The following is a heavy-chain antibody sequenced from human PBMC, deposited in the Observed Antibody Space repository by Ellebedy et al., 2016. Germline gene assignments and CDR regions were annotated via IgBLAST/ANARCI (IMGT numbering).Heavy chain of an antibody. CDR2: IKEDGHQT. J-gene: IGHJ2*01. CDR1: GFTFSNDW. Sequence: GGSLRLSCAASGFTFSNDWMTWVRQVPGKSLEWVGNIKEDGHQTYYVDSLRGRFTISRDNARNSLFLQMDSLRVEDTAVYYCARDRRYFDLWGRGTLVTVSS. V-gene: IGHV3-7*03. CDR3: ARDRRYFDL.